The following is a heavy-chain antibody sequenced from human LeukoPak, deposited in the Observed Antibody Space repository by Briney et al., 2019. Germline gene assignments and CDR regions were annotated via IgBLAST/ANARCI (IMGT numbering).Heavy chain of an antibody. CDR3: AREFGHCYGDNCFYFFDT. V-gene: IGHV1-18*01. D-gene: IGHD4-23*01. J-gene: IGHJ4*02. Sequence: ASVKVSFKASGYTLTNYNISWVRQAPGQGLEWMGWINTYKGDTLYAQKLQGRVTMTADTSTNTAYMELGSLRFDDTAVYYCAREFGHCYGDNCFYFFDTWGQGFRVTVSS. CDR2: INTYKGDT. CDR1: GYTLTNYN.